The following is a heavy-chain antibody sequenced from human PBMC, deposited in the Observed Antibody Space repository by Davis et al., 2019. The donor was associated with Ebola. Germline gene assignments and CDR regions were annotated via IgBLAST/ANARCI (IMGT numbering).Heavy chain of an antibody. J-gene: IGHJ6*02. CDR1: GGSFSGYY. Sequence: SETLSLTCAVYGGSFSGYYWSWIRQPPGKGLEWIGEINHSGSTNYNPSLKSRVTISVDKSKNQFSLKLSSVTAADTAVYYCARDLGPRGYYGSGSPILSGGWGQGTTVTVSS. CDR2: INHSGST. D-gene: IGHD3-10*01. CDR3: ARDLGPRGYYGSGSPILSGG. V-gene: IGHV4-34*01.